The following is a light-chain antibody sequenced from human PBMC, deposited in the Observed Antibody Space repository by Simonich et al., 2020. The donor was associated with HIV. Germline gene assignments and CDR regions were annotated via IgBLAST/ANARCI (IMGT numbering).Light chain of an antibody. CDR1: SSYVGDYNY. V-gene: IGLV2-14*03. Sequence: QSALTQPASVSGSPGQSITISCTGTSSYVGDYNYFSWYQHHPGKAPKRMIYDVSKRPSGVSNRFSGSKSGNTASLTISGLQAEDEADYYCSSYTRSTTLVFGGGTKLTVL. CDR2: DVS. CDR3: SSYTRSTTLV. J-gene: IGLJ3*02.